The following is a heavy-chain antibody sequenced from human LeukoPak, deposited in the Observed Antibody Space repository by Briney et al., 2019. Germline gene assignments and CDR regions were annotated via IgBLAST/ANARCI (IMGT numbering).Heavy chain of an antibody. J-gene: IGHJ4*02. D-gene: IGHD1-26*01. V-gene: IGHV1-69*05. CDR1: GGTFSSYA. CDR3: ARAGRELDVVDY. CDR2: IIPIFGTA. Sequence: EASVKVSCKASGGTFSSYAISWVRQAPGQGLEWMGGIIPIFGTANYAQKFQGRVTITTDESTSTAYMELSSLRSEDTAVYYCARAGRELDVVDYWGQGTLVTVSS.